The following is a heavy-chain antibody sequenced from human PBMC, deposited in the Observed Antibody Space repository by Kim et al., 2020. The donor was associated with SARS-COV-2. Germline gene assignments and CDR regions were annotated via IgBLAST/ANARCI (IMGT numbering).Heavy chain of an antibody. Sequence: SETLSLTCTVSGGSVSSGSYYWSWIRQPPGKGLEWIGYIYYSGSTNYNPSLKSRVTISVDTSKNQFSLKLSSVTAADTAVYYCARLTAPLGYSGYDADYWGQGTLVTVSS. V-gene: IGHV4-61*01. CDR2: IYYSGST. J-gene: IGHJ4*02. D-gene: IGHD5-12*01. CDR1: GGSVSSGSYY. CDR3: ARLTAPLGYSGYDADY.